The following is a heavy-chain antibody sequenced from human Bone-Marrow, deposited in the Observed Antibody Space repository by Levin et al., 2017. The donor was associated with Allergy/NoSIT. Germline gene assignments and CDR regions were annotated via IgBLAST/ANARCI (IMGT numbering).Heavy chain of an antibody. J-gene: IGHJ4*02. CDR1: GGSISSSSYY. V-gene: IGHV4-39*07. Sequence: GSLRLSCTVSGGSISSSSYYWGWIRQPPGKGLEWIGSIYYSGSTYYNPSLKSRVTISVDTSKNQFSLKLSSVTAADTAVYYCASYGSGTDYWGQGTLVTVSS. CDR3: ASYGSGTDY. D-gene: IGHD3-10*01. CDR2: IYYSGST.